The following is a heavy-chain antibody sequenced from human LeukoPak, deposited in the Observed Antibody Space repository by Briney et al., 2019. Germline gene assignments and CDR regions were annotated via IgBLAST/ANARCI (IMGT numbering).Heavy chain of an antibody. J-gene: IGHJ6*03. CDR2: INHSGST. D-gene: IGHD2-2*01. CDR1: GGSFSGYY. CDR3: ARSRYCSSTSCYPGYYFYMDV. Sequence: SETLSLTCAVCGGSFSGYYWTWIRQPPGKGLEWIGEINHSGSTNYNPSLKSRVTISVDTSKNQFSLKLSSVTAADTAVYYCARSRYCSSTSCYPGYYFYMDVWGKGTTVTVSS. V-gene: IGHV4-34*01.